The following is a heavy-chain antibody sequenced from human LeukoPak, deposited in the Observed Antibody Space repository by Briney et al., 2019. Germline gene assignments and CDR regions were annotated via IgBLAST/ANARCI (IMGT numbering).Heavy chain of an antibody. J-gene: IGHJ4*02. Sequence: GASVKVSCKASGYTFTSYGISWVRQAPGQGLEWMGWISAYNGNTNYAQKLQGRVTMTTDTSTSTAYVELRSLRSDDTAVYYCARVKYDYVWGSYRSPFDYWGQGTLVTVSS. D-gene: IGHD3-16*02. V-gene: IGHV1-18*01. CDR2: ISAYNGNT. CDR3: ARVKYDYVWGSYRSPFDY. CDR1: GYTFTSYG.